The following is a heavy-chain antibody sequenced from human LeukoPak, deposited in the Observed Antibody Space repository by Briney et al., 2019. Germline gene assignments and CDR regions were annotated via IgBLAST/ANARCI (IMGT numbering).Heavy chain of an antibody. CDR1: GGSISSSSYY. Sequence: SETLSLTCTVSGGSISSSSYYWGWIRQPPGKGLEWIGEINHSGSTNYNPSLKSRVTISVDTSKNQFSLKLSSVTAADTAVYYCARVSGITMIVVVNSDAFDIWGQGTMVTVSS. CDR2: INHSGST. CDR3: ARVSGITMIVVVNSDAFDI. D-gene: IGHD3-22*01. J-gene: IGHJ3*02. V-gene: IGHV4-39*07.